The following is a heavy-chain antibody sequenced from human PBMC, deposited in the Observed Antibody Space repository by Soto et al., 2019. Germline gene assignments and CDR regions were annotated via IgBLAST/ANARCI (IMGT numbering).Heavy chain of an antibody. CDR2: IYYSGST. CDR3: ARVLAATPTGFDY. J-gene: IGHJ4*02. Sequence: SETLSLTCTVSGGSISSGGYYWSWIRQHPGKGLEWIGYIYYSGSTYYNPSLKSRVTISVDTSKNQFSLKLSSVTAADTAVYYCARVLAATPTGFDYWGQGTLVTVSS. V-gene: IGHV4-31*03. CDR1: GGSISSGGYY. D-gene: IGHD6-13*01.